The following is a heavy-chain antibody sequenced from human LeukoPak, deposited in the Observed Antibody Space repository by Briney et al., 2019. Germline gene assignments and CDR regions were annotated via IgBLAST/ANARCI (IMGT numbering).Heavy chain of an antibody. V-gene: IGHV3-21*01. J-gene: IGHJ1*01. CDR3: AREDSSGYYYEDYFQH. CDR2: ISSSSSYI. Sequence: GGSLRLSCAASGFTVSSNYMSWVRQAPGKGLEWVSSISSSSSYIYYADSVKGRFTISRDNSKNTLYLQMNSLRGEDTAVYYCAREDSSGYYYEDYFQHWGQGTLVTVSS. CDR1: GFTVSSNY. D-gene: IGHD3-22*01.